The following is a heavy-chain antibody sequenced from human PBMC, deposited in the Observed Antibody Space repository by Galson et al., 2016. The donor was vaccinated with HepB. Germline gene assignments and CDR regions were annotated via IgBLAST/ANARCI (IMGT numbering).Heavy chain of an antibody. CDR1: GYTFSGYG. CDR2: VYSNNDA. Sequence: SVKVSCKASGYTFSGYGISWARQAPGQGLEWMGWVYSNNDANYAQTFQGRVTMTSDTSASIVYMELSSLRPDDTADYYCVRDRGYGDDTFDYWGQGTLVIVSS. V-gene: IGHV1-18*04. CDR3: VRDRGYGDDTFDY. D-gene: IGHD4-17*01. J-gene: IGHJ4*02.